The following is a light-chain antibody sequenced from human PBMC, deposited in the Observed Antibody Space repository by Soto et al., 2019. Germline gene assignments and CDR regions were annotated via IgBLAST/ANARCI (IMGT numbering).Light chain of an antibody. CDR2: GGS. Sequence: EIVLTQSPGTLSLSPGEGATLSCRASQSLSGSLVAWYQHKRGQAPMLLIHGGSNRATRIPDRFSGSASGTYFTLTIRSMAPEDFAVYYCQQCGCSPRTFGQGTRVEVK. CDR1: QSLSGSL. J-gene: IGKJ1*01. CDR3: QQCGCSPRT. V-gene: IGKV3-20*01.